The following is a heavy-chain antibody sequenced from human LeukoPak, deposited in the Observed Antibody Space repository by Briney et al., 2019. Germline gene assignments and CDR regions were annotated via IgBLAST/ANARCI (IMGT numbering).Heavy chain of an antibody. Sequence: PGGSLRLSCAASGFTFSSYEMNWVRQAPGKGLEWVSYISSSGSTIYYADSVKGRFTISRDNAKNSLYLQMNSLRAEDTAVYYCARDSFTIFGVVIYYYYGMDVWGQGTTVTVSS. D-gene: IGHD3-3*01. CDR1: GFTFSSYE. CDR2: ISSSGSTI. CDR3: ARDSFTIFGVVIYYYYGMDV. J-gene: IGHJ6*02. V-gene: IGHV3-48*03.